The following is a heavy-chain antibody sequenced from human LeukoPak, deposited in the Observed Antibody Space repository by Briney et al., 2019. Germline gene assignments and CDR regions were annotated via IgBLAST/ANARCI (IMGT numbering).Heavy chain of an antibody. CDR3: ARQNGVGLFSLP. CDR2: INHSGST. CDR1: GGSFSGYY. V-gene: IGHV4-34*01. Sequence: PSETLSLTCAVYGGSFSGYYWSWIRQPPEKGLEWIGEINHSGSTNYNPSLKSRVTISVDTSKNQFSLKVTSVTAADTAVYYCARQNGVGLFSLPGGQGILVTVSS. D-gene: IGHD2-8*01. J-gene: IGHJ4*02.